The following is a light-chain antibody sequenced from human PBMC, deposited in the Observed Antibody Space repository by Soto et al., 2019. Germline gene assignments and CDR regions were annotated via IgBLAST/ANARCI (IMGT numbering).Light chain of an antibody. CDR1: QTVSTY. J-gene: IGKJ3*01. CDR3: QQSYSTPFT. CDR2: AAS. Sequence: DIQMTQSPSSLSASVGVRVTITCRASQTVSTYLNWYQQKPGKAPKLLIYAASSLQSGVPSRFSGSGSGTDFTLTISSLQSEDFATYYCQQSYSTPFTFGPGTKVDIK. V-gene: IGKV1-39*01.